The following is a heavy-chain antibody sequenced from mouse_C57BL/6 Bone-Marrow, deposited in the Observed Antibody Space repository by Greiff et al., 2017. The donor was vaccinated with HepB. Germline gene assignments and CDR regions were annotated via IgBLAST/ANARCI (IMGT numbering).Heavy chain of an antibody. Sequence: EVQLVESGAELVRPGASVKLSCTASGFNIKDDYMHWVKQRPEQGLEWIGWIDPGNGDTEYASKFQGKATITADTSSNTAYLQLSSLTSEDTAVYYCTTKGFDYWGQGTTLTVSS. CDR2: IDPGNGDT. J-gene: IGHJ2*01. CDR3: TTKGFDY. V-gene: IGHV14-4*01. CDR1: GFNIKDDY.